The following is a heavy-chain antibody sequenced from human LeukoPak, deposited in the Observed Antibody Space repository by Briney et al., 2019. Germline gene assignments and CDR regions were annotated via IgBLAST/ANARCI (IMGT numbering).Heavy chain of an antibody. J-gene: IGHJ5*02. D-gene: IGHD2-21*01. Sequence: SSETLSLTCSVSGGSIISSNWWGWIRQPPGKGLEWIGEIFQSGETDYNPSLRSRVIISINKSKNQFSLQLNSVTAADTAIYYCARHFRLVVENWFDPWGQGTLVTVPS. CDR3: ARHFRLVVENWFDP. CDR1: GGSIISSNW. CDR2: IFQSGET. V-gene: IGHV4/OR15-8*02.